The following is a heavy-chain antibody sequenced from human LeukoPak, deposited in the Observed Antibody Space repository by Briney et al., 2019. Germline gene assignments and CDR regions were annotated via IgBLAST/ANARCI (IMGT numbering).Heavy chain of an antibody. D-gene: IGHD3-9*01. Sequence: SETLSLTCTASSGSISNSDYWWAWIRQPPGKGLEWIGSIFYSGSTHYYPSLKSRVTMSVDTSNNQFSLKLSSVTATDTAVYYCARGTAYFDIDYWGRGTLVTVSS. CDR1: SGSISNSDYW. CDR2: IFYSGST. CDR3: ARGTAYFDIDY. V-gene: IGHV4-39*01. J-gene: IGHJ4*02.